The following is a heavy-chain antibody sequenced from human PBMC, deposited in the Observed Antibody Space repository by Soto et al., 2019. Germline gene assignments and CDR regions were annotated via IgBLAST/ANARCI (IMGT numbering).Heavy chain of an antibody. Sequence: QVQLQESGPGLVKPSQTLSLICTVSGGSISSGDYYWSWIRQPPGKGLEWIGYIYYSGSTYYNPSLKSRVTISVDTSKNQFSLKLSSVTAADTAVYYCARARQYCSGGSCYGPDFDYWGQGTLVTVSS. CDR3: ARARQYCSGGSCYGPDFDY. CDR1: GGSISSGDYY. V-gene: IGHV4-30-4*01. D-gene: IGHD2-15*01. J-gene: IGHJ4*02. CDR2: IYYSGST.